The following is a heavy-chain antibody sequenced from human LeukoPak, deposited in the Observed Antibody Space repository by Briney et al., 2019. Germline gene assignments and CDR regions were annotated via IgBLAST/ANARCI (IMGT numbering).Heavy chain of an antibody. CDR3: AKIGVIGNWYYDL. Sequence: GGSLRLSCISSGLVFSNYGMSGVRPAPGRGLEWVSVISGSCGTTYYADSVKGGFTIFRDNSRNTLYLEMTSLRAGDTAIYYCAKIGVIGNWYYDLWGRGTLVAVSS. CDR2: ISGSCGTT. D-gene: IGHD3-10*01. V-gene: IGHV3-23*01. CDR1: GLVFSNYG. J-gene: IGHJ2*01.